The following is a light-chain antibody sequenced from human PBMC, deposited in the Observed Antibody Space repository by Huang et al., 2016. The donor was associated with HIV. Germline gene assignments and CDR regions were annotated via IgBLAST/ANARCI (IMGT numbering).Light chain of an antibody. J-gene: IGKJ1*01. CDR2: DVS. Sequence: DIVMTQTPLSLSVTPGQAASISCTSSQSLLHVDGKTFLHWYLQKSGQSPQLLIYDVSNRFCGLQERRRGSGSGTDFTLNISRVEAEDVGVYYCMQSLQSATFGQGTKVEI. V-gene: IGKV2D-29*02. CDR1: QSLLHVDGKTF. CDR3: MQSLQSAT.